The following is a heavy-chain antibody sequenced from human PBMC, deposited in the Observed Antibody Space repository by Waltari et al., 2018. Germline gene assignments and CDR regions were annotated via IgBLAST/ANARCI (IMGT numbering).Heavy chain of an antibody. J-gene: IGHJ4*02. CDR1: GFTFSSYA. D-gene: IGHD2-2*02. CDR2: ISYDGSNK. V-gene: IGHV3-30*01. CDR3: ARGEVYCSSTSCYIVY. Sequence: QVQLVESGGGVVQPGRSLRLSCAASGFTFSSYAMHWVRQAPGKGLEWVSVISYDGSNKDYADSLKGRFTISRDNSKNTLYLQMNSLRAEDTAVYYCARGEVYCSSTSCYIVYWGQGTLVTVSS.